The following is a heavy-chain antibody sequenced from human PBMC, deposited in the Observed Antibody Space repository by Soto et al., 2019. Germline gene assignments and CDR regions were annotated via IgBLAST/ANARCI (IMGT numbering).Heavy chain of an antibody. CDR3: ARHRGRITGTRTYYYYYMDV. CDR2: IYPGDSDT. J-gene: IGHJ6*03. Sequence: GESLKISCKGSGYSFTSYWIGWVRQMPGKGLEWMGIIYPGDSDTRYSPSFQGQVTISADKSISTAYLQWSSLKASDTAMYYCARHRGRITGTRTYYYYYMDVWGKGTTVTVSS. CDR1: GYSFTSYW. V-gene: IGHV5-51*01. D-gene: IGHD1-7*01.